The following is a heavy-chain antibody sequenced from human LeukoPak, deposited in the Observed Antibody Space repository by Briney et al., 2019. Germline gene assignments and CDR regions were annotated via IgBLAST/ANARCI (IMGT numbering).Heavy chain of an antibody. J-gene: IGHJ5*02. Sequence: GGSLRLSCAASGFSFGGSWMSWLRQAPGKGLEWVSYISSSGSTIYYADSVKGRFTISRDNAKNSLYLQMNTLRADDTAVYYCAKDLWGDILTGLGGNWFAPWGQGTLVTVSS. CDR3: AKDLWGDILTGLGGNWFAP. CDR2: ISSSGSTI. CDR1: GFSFGGSW. D-gene: IGHD3-9*01. V-gene: IGHV3-11*01.